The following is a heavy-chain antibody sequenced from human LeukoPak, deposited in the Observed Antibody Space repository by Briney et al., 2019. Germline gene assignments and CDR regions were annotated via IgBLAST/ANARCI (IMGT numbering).Heavy chain of an antibody. V-gene: IGHV3-15*01. Sequence: GGSLRLSCAASGFTFSNAWMSWVRQAPGKGLEWVGRIKSKTDGGTTDYAAPVKGRFTISRDDSKNTLYLQMNSLRAEDTAVYYCAKGPITMVRGVIDYWGQGTLVTVSS. CDR1: GFTFSNAW. J-gene: IGHJ4*02. D-gene: IGHD3-10*01. CDR3: AKGPITMVRGVIDY. CDR2: IKSKTDGGTT.